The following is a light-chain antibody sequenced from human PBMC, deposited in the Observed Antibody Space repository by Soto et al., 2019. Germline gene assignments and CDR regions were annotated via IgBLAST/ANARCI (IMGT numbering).Light chain of an antibody. CDR1: QSVGSY. CDR2: DAS. J-gene: IGKJ1*01. V-gene: IGKV3-11*01. Sequence: EIVLTQSPATLSLSPGERATLSCRASQSVGSYLAWYQQKPGQAPRLLIYDASNRATGIPARFSGSGSGTDFTLTISSLEHEDFGASYRQQRDDWTFGQGTKVEIK. CDR3: QQRDDWT.